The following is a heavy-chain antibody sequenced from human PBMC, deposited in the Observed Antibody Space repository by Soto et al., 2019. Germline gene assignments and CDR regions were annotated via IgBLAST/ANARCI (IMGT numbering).Heavy chain of an antibody. CDR1: GGSFSGYY. V-gene: IGHV4-34*01. CDR3: ARGEIPYGMDV. Sequence: QVQLQQWGAGLLKPSETLSLTCAVYGGSFSGYYWSWIRQPPGKGLEWIGEINHSGSTNYNPSLKSRVTISVDTSKNQVSLKLSSVTAADTAVYYCARGEIPYGMDVWGQGTTVTVSS. CDR2: INHSGST. D-gene: IGHD2-2*02. J-gene: IGHJ6*02.